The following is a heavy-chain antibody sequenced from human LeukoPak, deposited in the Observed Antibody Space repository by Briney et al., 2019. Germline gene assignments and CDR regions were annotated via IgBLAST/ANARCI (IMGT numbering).Heavy chain of an antibody. Sequence: PGGSLRLSCAASGFIFSSYSMNWVRQTPGKRLEWVSVIYSGGRTYYADSVKGRFTISRDNSKNTLYLQMNSLRAEDTAVYYCARNRGGSYSDYWGQGTLVTVSS. J-gene: IGHJ4*02. CDR3: ARNRGGSYSDY. D-gene: IGHD1-26*01. CDR1: GFIFSSYS. CDR2: IYSGGRT. V-gene: IGHV3-66*01.